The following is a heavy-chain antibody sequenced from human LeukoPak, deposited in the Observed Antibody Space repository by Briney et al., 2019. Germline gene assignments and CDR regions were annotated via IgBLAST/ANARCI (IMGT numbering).Heavy chain of an antibody. CDR3: AKDREDYYGSGSYYKPSPLDY. J-gene: IGHJ4*02. CDR2: ISWNSGSI. D-gene: IGHD3-10*01. Sequence: GGSLRLSCAASGFTFDDYAMHWVRQAPGKGLEWVSGISWNSGSIGYADSVKGRFTISRDNAKNSLYLQMNSLRAEDTALYYCAKDREDYYGSGSYYKPSPLDYWGQGTLVTVSS. V-gene: IGHV3-9*01. CDR1: GFTFDDYA.